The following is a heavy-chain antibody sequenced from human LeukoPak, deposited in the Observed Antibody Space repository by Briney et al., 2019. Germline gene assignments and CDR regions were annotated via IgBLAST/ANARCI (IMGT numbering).Heavy chain of an antibody. Sequence: GGSLRLSCAASGFSVGSHYMTWVRQAPGQGLEWVSVIYIDGSTYYADSVEGRFTISRDNTKNTLYLQMNSLRPADTAVYYCAKLPIYWGQGALVTVSS. D-gene: IGHD4-23*01. CDR1: GFSVGSHY. V-gene: IGHV3-66*02. CDR2: IYIDGST. CDR3: AKLPIY. J-gene: IGHJ4*02.